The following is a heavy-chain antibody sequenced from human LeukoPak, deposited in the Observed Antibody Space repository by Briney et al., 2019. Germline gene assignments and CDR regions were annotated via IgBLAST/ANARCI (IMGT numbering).Heavy chain of an antibody. CDR3: ARDPAGGNFDY. D-gene: IGHD4-23*01. CDR2: IKQDAREI. Sequence: GGSLRLSCAASGFTFSSYWMNWVRQAPGKGLEWVANIKQDAREIYYVDPVKGRFTISRDNAQNSLYLQMNSLRAEDTAVYYCARDPAGGNFDYWGQGTLVTVSS. J-gene: IGHJ4*02. V-gene: IGHV3-7*01. CDR1: GFTFSSYW.